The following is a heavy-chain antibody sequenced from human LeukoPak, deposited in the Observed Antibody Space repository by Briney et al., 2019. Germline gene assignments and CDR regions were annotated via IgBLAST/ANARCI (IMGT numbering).Heavy chain of an antibody. V-gene: IGHV4-59*01. J-gene: IGHJ4*02. CDR3: AREVDAYGIDY. D-gene: IGHD2-15*01. Sequence: SETLSLTCTVSGGSISSYYWSWIRQPSGKGLEWIGYIYYSGSTNYNPSLKSRVTISVDTSKNQFSLKLSSVTAADTAVYYCAREVDAYGIDYWGQGTLVTVSS. CDR1: GGSISSYY. CDR2: IYYSGST.